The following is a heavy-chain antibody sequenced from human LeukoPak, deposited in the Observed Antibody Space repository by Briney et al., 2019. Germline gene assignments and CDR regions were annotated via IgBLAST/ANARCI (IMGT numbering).Heavy chain of an antibody. V-gene: IGHV3-33*01. CDR3: ATGSGHYYDR. D-gene: IGHD3-3*01. J-gene: IGHJ4*02. Sequence: GRSLRLSCAASGFTFSNYGMHWVRQAPGKGLEWVAVVHDDGDTKYYVDSVKGRFTISRDNSKNTLYLQMSPLRDEDTAIYYCATGSGHYYDRWGQGTLVTVSS. CDR1: GFTFSNYG. CDR2: VHDDGDTK.